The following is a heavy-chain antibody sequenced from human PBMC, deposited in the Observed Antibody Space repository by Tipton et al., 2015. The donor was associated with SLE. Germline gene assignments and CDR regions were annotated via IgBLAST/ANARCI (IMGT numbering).Heavy chain of an antibody. V-gene: IGHV4-61*02. D-gene: IGHD2-15*01. J-gene: IGHJ4*02. CDR2: VGRVYTGGSA. CDR1: GGSISSGRYY. CDR3: ARGGSWVGFDH. Sequence: TLSLTCTVSGGSISSGRYYWNWIRQPAGKGLEWIGRVGRVYTGGSADYNPSLTSRVTISVDTSKNQFSLRLASVTAADTAVYYCARGGSWVGFDHWGQGTLATVSA.